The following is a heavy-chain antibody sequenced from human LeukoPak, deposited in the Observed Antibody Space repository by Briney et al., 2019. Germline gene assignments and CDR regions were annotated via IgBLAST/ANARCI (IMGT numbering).Heavy chain of an antibody. V-gene: IGHV3-23*01. CDR3: ATDYYDSSGAYTVDY. D-gene: IGHD3-22*01. CDR2: ISGSAYTT. CDR1: GFTFSSYA. Sequence: GGSLRLSCAVSGFTFSSYAMSWVRQAPGKGLEWVSVISGSAYTTHYADSVKGRFTISRDNSNNTLYLQMNSLRAEGTAAYYCATDYYDSSGAYTVDYWGRGTLVSVSS. J-gene: IGHJ4*02.